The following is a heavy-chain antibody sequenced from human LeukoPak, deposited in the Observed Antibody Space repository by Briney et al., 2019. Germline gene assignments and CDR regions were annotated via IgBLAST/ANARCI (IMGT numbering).Heavy chain of an antibody. CDR1: GGSISSSRYY. J-gene: IGHJ4*02. CDR2: VFYSGSA. CDR3: ARTYDSSGYYSIYYFDY. V-gene: IGHV4-39*01. Sequence: PSETLSLTCTVSGGSISSSRYYWGWIRQPPGKGLVWIGSVFYSGSAYYNPSLKSRVIISVDTSKNQFSLKLSSVTAADTAVYYCARTYDSSGYYSIYYFDYWGQGTLVTVSS. D-gene: IGHD3-22*01.